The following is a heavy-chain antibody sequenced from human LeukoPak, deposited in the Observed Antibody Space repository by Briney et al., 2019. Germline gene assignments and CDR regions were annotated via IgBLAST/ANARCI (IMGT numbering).Heavy chain of an antibody. CDR2: INPSGGST. CDR1: GYTFTSYY. Sequence: ASVKVSCKASGYTFTSYYMHWVRQAPGQGLEWMGIINPSGGSTSYAQKFQGRVTITADKSTSTAYMELSSLRSEDTAVYYCARALRGGNSGKDFDYWGQGTLVTVSS. D-gene: IGHD4-23*01. J-gene: IGHJ4*02. CDR3: ARALRGGNSGKDFDY. V-gene: IGHV1-46*01.